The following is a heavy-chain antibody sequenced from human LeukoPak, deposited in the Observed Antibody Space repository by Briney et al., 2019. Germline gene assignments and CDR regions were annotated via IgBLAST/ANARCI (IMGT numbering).Heavy chain of an antibody. CDR1: GFTFSSYG. Sequence: GGSLRLSCAASGFTFSSYGMHWVRQAPGKGLEWVAVISFDGSNKFYADSVKGRFTISRDNSKNTLYLQMNSLRAEDTAVYYCAKGDSSGWYGGFDYWGQGTLVTVSS. CDR2: ISFDGSNK. V-gene: IGHV3-30*18. CDR3: AKGDSSGWYGGFDY. D-gene: IGHD6-19*01. J-gene: IGHJ4*02.